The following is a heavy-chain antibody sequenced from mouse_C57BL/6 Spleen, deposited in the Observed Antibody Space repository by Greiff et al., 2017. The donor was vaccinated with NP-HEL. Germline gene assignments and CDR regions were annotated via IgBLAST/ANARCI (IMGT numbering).Heavy chain of an antibody. D-gene: IGHD3-2*02. CDR2: IYPGSGST. J-gene: IGHJ3*01. CDR1: GYTFTSYW. V-gene: IGHV1-55*01. CDR3: ARGAAQAYPFAY. Sequence: VQLQQSGAELVKPGASVKMSCKASGYTFTSYWITWVKQRPGQGLEWIGDIYPGSGSTNYNEKFKSKATLTVDTSSSTAYMQLSSLTSEDSAVYYCARGAAQAYPFAYWGQGTLVTVSA.